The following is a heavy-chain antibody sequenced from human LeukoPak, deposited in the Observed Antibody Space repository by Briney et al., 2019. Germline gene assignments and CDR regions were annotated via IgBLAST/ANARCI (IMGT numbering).Heavy chain of an antibody. CDR1: GFTFSSYG. CDR2: ISPSSSTI. Sequence: GGSLRLSCAASGFTFSSYGMNWVRQAPGKGLEWVSYISPSSSTIYYADSGKGRFTISRDNAKNSLYLQMNSLRAEDMALYYCAKGHDSSGYYLGYFDYWGQGTLVTVSS. D-gene: IGHD3-22*01. J-gene: IGHJ4*02. V-gene: IGHV3-48*04. CDR3: AKGHDSSGYYLGYFDY.